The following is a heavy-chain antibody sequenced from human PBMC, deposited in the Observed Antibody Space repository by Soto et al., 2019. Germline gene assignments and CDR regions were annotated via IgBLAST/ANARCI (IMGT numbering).Heavy chain of an antibody. CDR2: INHSGST. J-gene: IGHJ4*02. Sequence: SETLSLTCAVYGGSFSGYDWSWIRQPPGKGLEWIGEINHSGSTNYNPSLKSRVTISVDTSKNQFSLKLSSVTAADTAVYYCARFGAYSSGWYKEYYFDYWGQGTLVT. V-gene: IGHV4-34*01. CDR1: GGSFSGYD. D-gene: IGHD6-19*01. CDR3: ARFGAYSSGWYKEYYFDY.